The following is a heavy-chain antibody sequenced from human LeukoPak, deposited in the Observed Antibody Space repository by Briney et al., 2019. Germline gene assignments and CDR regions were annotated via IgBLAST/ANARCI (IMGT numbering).Heavy chain of an antibody. J-gene: IGHJ4*02. D-gene: IGHD2-2*02. CDR2: INHSGST. CDR3: ARGRVGYCSSTSCYKGYFDY. V-gene: IGHV4-34*01. Sequence: SETLSLTCAVHGGSFSGYYWSWIRQPPGKGLEWIGEINHSGSTNYNPSLKSRVTISVDTSKNQFSLKLSSVTAADTAVYYCARGRVGYCSSTSCYKGYFDYWGQGTLVTVSS. CDR1: GGSFSGYY.